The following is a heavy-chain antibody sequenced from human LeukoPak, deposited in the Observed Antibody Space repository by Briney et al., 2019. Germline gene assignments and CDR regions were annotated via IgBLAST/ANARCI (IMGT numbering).Heavy chain of an antibody. V-gene: IGHV3-7*01. CDR2: IRQDGREN. J-gene: IGHJ1*01. D-gene: IGHD3-22*01. Sequence: GGSLRLSCAASGFMFSNYWMTWVRQAPGRGLEWVANIRQDGRENHYVDSVKGRFTISRDNAKNSLFLQMNSLRVEDTAVYYCAGQGISDTSAYRHFHHWGQGTLVTVSS. CDR1: GFMFSNYW. CDR3: AGQGISDTSAYRHFHH.